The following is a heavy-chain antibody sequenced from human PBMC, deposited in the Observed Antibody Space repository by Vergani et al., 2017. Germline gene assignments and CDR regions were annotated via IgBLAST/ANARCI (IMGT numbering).Heavy chain of an antibody. CDR3: TTDQGYYYDSSGNY. CDR1: GFTFSNAW. J-gene: IGHJ4*02. Sequence: EVQLVESGGGLVKPGGSLRLSCAASGFTFSNAWMSWVRQAPGKGLEWVGRIRSKTDGGTTDYAAPVKGRFTISRDDSKNTLYLQMNSLKTEDTAVYYCTTDQGYYYDSSGNYWGQGTLVTVSS. CDR2: IRSKTDGGTT. V-gene: IGHV3-15*01. D-gene: IGHD3-22*01.